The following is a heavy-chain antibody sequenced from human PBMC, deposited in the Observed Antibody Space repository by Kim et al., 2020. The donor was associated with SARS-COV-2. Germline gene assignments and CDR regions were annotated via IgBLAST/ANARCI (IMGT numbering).Heavy chain of an antibody. CDR3: ARRSRDDYTLLD. D-gene: IGHD4-4*01. CDR1: GFTFSDYY. J-gene: IGHJ4*02. CDR2: IGRGGSPI. Sequence: GGSLRLSCAASGFTFSDYYMNWIRQAPGKGLEWLSYIGRGGSPIYYADSVKGRFTISRDNAKNSLYLQMNSLRAEDTAVYYCARRSRDDYTLLDWGQGT. V-gene: IGHV3-11*01.